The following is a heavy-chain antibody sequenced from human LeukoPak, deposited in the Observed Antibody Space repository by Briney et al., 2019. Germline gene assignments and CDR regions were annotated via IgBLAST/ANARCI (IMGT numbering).Heavy chain of an antibody. V-gene: IGHV3-21*05. CDR2: INNSSGYI. CDR1: GFTFSNYA. J-gene: IGHJ4*02. D-gene: IGHD3-10*01. Sequence: GGSLRLSCEASGFTFSNYAMSWVRQAPGKGLEWLSYINNSSGYIYYVDSVKGRFTISRDNAKNSLYLQMNSLRVEDTAVYYCARESGSGSYSPYWGQGTLVTVSS. CDR3: ARESGSGSYSPY.